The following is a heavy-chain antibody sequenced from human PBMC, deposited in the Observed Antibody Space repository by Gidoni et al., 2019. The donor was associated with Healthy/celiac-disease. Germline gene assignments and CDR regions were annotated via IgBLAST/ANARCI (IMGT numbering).Heavy chain of an antibody. J-gene: IGHJ4*02. CDR3: ASHGDSRTRSYYFDY. CDR1: GFTFSSYG. Sequence: QVQLAESGGGVVQPGRSLRLSCAASGFTFSSYGMPWVRQAPGKGLEWRAVIWYDGSNKYYADSVKGRFTISRDNSKNTLYLQMNSLRAEDTAVYYCASHGDSRTRSYYFDYWGQGTLVTVSS. D-gene: IGHD4-17*01. CDR2: IWYDGSNK. V-gene: IGHV3-33*01.